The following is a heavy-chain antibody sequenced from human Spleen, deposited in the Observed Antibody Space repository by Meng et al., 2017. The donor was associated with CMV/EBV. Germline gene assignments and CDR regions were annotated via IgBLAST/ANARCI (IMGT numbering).Heavy chain of an antibody. V-gene: IGHV3-11*01. CDR2: ISGSDNSI. CDR3: ARTLWPYDAFDI. Sequence: CAASGFTFSDYYMSWIRQAPGKGLEWLSYISGSDNSIYDADSVKGRFTISRDNAQYSLYLQMNRLTEEDTAVYYCARTLWPYDAFDIWGRGTMVTVSS. CDR1: GFTFSDYY. J-gene: IGHJ3*02. D-gene: IGHD5-18*01.